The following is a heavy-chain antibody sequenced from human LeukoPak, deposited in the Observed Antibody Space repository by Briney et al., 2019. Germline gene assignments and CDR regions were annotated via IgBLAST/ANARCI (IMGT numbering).Heavy chain of an antibody. D-gene: IGHD6-19*01. J-gene: IGHJ4*02. CDR2: VYPSGST. CDR3: ARGHNSGWRNFDY. Sequence: SETLSLTCTVSGGSISSYCWNWIRQPAGKGLEWIGHVYPSGSTNSNPSLQSRVTMSVDTSKNQFSLNLTSVTAADTAVYFCARGHNSGWRNFDYWGQGTLVTVSS. V-gene: IGHV4-4*07. CDR1: GGSISSYC.